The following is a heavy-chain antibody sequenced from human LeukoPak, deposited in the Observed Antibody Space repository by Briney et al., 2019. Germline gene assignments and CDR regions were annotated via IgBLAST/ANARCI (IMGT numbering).Heavy chain of an antibody. CDR3: TRHYDILTGYYGGAFDI. Sequence: GGSLRLSCAASGFTFSSYAMSWVRQASGKGLVWVGRIRSKANSYATAYAASVKGRFTISRDDSKNTAYLQMNSLKTEDTAVYYCTRHYDILTGYYGGAFDIWGQGTMVTVSS. D-gene: IGHD3-9*01. CDR2: IRSKANSYAT. V-gene: IGHV3-73*01. CDR1: GFTFSSYA. J-gene: IGHJ3*02.